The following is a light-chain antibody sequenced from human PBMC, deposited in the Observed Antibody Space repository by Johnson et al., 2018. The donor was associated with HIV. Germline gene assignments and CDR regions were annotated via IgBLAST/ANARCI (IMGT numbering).Light chain of an antibody. Sequence: QSVLTQPPSVSAAPGQKVTISCSGSSSNIGNNYVSWYQQLPGTAPKLLIYENNKRPSGIPDRFSGSKSGTSATLGITVLQTGDEADYYCGTWDSSLSAAVFGTGTKVTVL. CDR2: ENN. CDR1: SSNIGNNY. CDR3: GTWDSSLSAAV. V-gene: IGLV1-51*02. J-gene: IGLJ1*01.